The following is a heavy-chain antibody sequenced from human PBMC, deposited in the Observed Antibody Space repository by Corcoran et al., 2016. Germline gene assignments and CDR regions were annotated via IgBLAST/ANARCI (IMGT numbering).Heavy chain of an antibody. V-gene: IGHV1-69*06. CDR3: AQCCCSSTGCHKPPGFRFDP. CDR1: GGTFSSYA. CDR2: IIPIFGTA. J-gene: IGHJ5*02. Sequence: QVQLVQSGAEVKKPGSSVKVSCKASGGTFSSYAISWVRQAPGQGLEWMGGIIPIFGTANYAQKFQGRVTITADKSTSTAYMELSSLRSEDTAVYYWAQCCCSSTGCHKPPGFRFDPWGQGTLVTVSS. D-gene: IGHD2-2*01.